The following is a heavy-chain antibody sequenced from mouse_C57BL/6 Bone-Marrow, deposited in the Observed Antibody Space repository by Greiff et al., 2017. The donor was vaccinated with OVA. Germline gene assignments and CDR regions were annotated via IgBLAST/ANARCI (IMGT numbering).Heavy chain of an antibody. CDR3: ARWGPMDY. J-gene: IGHJ4*01. CDR1: GYAFSSSW. CDR2: IYPGDGDT. V-gene: IGHV1-82*01. Sequence: VQLQESGPELVKPGASVKISCKASGYAFSSSWMNWVKQRPGQGLEWIGRIYPGDGDTNYNGKFKGKATLTADQSSSPAYLQLSSLTSEDTAVYFCARWGPMDYWGQGTSVTVSS.